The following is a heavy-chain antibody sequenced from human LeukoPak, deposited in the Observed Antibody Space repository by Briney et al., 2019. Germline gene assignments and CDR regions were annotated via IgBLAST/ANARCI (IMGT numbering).Heavy chain of an antibody. Sequence: GGSLRLSCAASGFSFSSYNMNWVRPAPGEGVGWFSFISSSSSYIYYADSVKGRFTISRDNAKNSLYLQMNSLRAEDTAVYYCARDKIAAAGTDYYYGMDVWGQGTTVTVSS. D-gene: IGHD6-13*01. V-gene: IGHV3-21*01. CDR2: ISSSSSYI. CDR3: ARDKIAAAGTDYYYGMDV. J-gene: IGHJ6*02. CDR1: GFSFSSYN.